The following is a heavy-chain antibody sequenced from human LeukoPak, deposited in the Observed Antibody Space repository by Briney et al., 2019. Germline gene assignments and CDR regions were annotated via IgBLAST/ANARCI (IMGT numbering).Heavy chain of an antibody. CDR3: ARADHDPVYGYVLEDGMDV. D-gene: IGHD5-18*01. J-gene: IGHJ6*02. Sequence: SVKVSCKASGGTFSSYAISWVRQAPGQGHEWMGRIIPILGIANYAQKFQGRVTITADKSTSTAYMELSSLRSEDTAEYYCARADHDPVYGYVLEDGMDVWGQGTTVTVSS. V-gene: IGHV1-69*04. CDR2: IIPILGIA. CDR1: GGTFSSYA.